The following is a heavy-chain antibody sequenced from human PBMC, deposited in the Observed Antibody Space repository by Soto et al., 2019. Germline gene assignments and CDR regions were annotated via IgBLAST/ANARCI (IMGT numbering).Heavy chain of an antibody. D-gene: IGHD3-3*01. J-gene: IGHJ6*02. CDR1: GFTFSSYA. CDR3: AKDLAIRFLEWLLGGMDV. Sequence: EVQLLESGGGLVQPGGSLRLSCAASGFTFSSYAMSWVRQAPGKGLEWVSAISGSGGSTYYADSVKGRFTISRDNSKNTLYLQMNSLRVEDTAVYYCAKDLAIRFLEWLLGGMDVWGQGTTVTVSS. V-gene: IGHV3-23*01. CDR2: ISGSGGST.